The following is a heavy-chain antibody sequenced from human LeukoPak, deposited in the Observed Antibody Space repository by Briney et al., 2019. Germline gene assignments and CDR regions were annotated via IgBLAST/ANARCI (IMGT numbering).Heavy chain of an antibody. CDR2: MNPHSGNT. CDR1: GYTFTSYD. Sequence: ASVKVSCKASGYTFTSYDINWVRQATGQGLEWMGWMNPHSGNTGYAQKFQGRVTMTRNTSISTAYMELSSLRSEDTAVYYCARYPSYYDFWSGSPVDAFDIWGQGTMVTVSS. CDR3: ARYPSYYDFWSGSPVDAFDI. D-gene: IGHD3-3*01. J-gene: IGHJ3*02. V-gene: IGHV1-8*01.